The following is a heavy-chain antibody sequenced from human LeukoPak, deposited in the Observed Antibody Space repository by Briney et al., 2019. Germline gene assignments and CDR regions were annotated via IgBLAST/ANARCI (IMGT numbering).Heavy chain of an antibody. J-gene: IGHJ6*02. CDR3: ARGPRADYYYGMDV. CDR2: INPNSGGT. V-gene: IGHV1-2*02. Sequence: VASVKVSCKASGYTFTGYYMHWVRLAPGQGLEWMGWINPNSGGTNYAQKFQGRVTMTRDTSISTAYMEPSRLRSDDTAVYYCARGPRADYYYGMDVWGQGTTVTVSS. CDR1: GYTFTGYY.